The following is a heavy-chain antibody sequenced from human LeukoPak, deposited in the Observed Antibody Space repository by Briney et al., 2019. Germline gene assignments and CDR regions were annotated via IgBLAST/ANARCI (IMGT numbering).Heavy chain of an antibody. D-gene: IGHD4-17*01. Sequence: SETLSLTCGVSGGSISNTNWWTWFRQPPGKGLEWIGEVNLQGSTNYNPSLKSRVAISVDKSENHISLKLTSVTAADTAVYYCARDGSGGPYGDADYWGQGTLVTVSS. J-gene: IGHJ4*02. CDR2: VNLQGST. CDR3: ARDGSGGPYGDADY. V-gene: IGHV4-4*02. CDR1: GGSISNTNW.